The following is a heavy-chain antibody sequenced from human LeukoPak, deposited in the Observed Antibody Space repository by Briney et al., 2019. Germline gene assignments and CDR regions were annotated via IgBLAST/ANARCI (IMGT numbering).Heavy chain of an antibody. V-gene: IGHV1-2*02. D-gene: IGHD2-15*01. CDR2: INPKSGGT. Sequence: GASVTVSCMSSGYTFTFYYMHWVRQAPAQGLEGMGWINPKSGGTNYAQKFQGRGTMTRDTSISTAYMELSRLRSDDTAVYYCAREDIVVVVASTGWFDPWGQGTLVTVSS. J-gene: IGHJ5*02. CDR3: AREDIVVVVASTGWFDP. CDR1: GYTFTFYY.